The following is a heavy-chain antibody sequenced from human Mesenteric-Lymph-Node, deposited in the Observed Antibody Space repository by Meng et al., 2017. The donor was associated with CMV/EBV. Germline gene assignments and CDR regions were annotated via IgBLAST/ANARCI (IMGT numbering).Heavy chain of an antibody. D-gene: IGHD1-26*01. CDR3: AKWENRRRWGDFDY. J-gene: IGHJ4*02. V-gene: IGHV4-39*07. Sequence: SETLSLTCTVSGGSISSSSYYWGWIRQPPGKGLEWIGSIYYSGSTYYNPSLKSRVTISVDTSKNQFSLELNSVTAADTAVYFCAKWENRRRWGDFDYWGQGTLVTVSS. CDR2: IYYSGST. CDR1: GGSISSSSYY.